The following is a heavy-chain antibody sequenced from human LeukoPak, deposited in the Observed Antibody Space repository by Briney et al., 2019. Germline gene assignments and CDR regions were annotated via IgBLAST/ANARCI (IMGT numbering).Heavy chain of an antibody. Sequence: SETLSLTCTVSGGSISSGTYYWGWIRQPPGKGLEWIGSIYHSGSTYYNPSLKSRVTISVDTSKNQFSLRLSSLTAADTALYYCASDRKYYYHMDVWGKGTTVTVSS. D-gene: IGHD1-14*01. CDR2: IYHSGST. V-gene: IGHV4-39*07. CDR3: ASDRKYYYHMDV. J-gene: IGHJ6*03. CDR1: GGSISSGTYY.